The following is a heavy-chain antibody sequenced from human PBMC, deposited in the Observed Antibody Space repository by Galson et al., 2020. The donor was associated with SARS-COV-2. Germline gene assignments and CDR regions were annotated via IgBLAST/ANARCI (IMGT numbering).Heavy chain of an antibody. V-gene: IGHV1-2*02. Sequence: GESLKISCKASGYTFTGYYMHWVRQAPGQGLEWMGWINPNSGGTNYAQKFQGRVTMTRDTSISTAYMELSRLRSDDTAVYYCARDSRTYYGSGSYFRLRYYYGMDVWGQGTTVTVSS. CDR3: ARDSRTYYGSGSYFRLRYYYGMDV. CDR2: INPNSGGT. CDR1: GYTFTGYY. J-gene: IGHJ6*02. D-gene: IGHD3-10*01.